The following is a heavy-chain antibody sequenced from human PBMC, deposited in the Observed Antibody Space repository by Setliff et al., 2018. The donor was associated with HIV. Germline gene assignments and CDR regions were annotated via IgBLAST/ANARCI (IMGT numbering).Heavy chain of an antibody. CDR1: GYSFTSYW. CDR2: IYPIDSDT. Sequence: GESLKISCKGSGYSFTSYWIGWVRQMPGRGLEWMGIIYPIDSDTKYSPSFWGRVTISVDKSTNTAYPHWNSLRPADTAMYYCGRSGKSGELYAYWGQGTQVTVSS. V-gene: IGHV5-51*01. D-gene: IGHD3-10*01. CDR3: GRSGKSGELYAY. J-gene: IGHJ4*02.